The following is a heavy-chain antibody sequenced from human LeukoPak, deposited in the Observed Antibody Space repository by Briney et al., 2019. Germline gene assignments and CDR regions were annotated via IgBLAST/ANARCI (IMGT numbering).Heavy chain of an antibody. J-gene: IGHJ6*03. D-gene: IGHD6-6*01. CDR1: GYSISSGYY. V-gene: IGHV4-38-2*02. Sequence: SETLSLTCTVSGYSISSGYYWGWIRQPPGKGLEWIGSIYHRGSTYYNPSLKSRVTIDTSKNQFSLKLSSVTAADTAVYYCARDRFGSSSSRRGYMDVWGKGTTVTVSS. CDR3: ARDRFGSSSSRRGYMDV. CDR2: IYHRGST.